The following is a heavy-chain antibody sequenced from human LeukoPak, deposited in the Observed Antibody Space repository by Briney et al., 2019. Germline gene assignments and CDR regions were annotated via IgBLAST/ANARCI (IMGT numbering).Heavy chain of an antibody. V-gene: IGHV1-69*13. Sequence: GASVKVSCKASGYTFTSYAMNWVRQAPGQGLEWMGGIIPIFGTANYAQKFQGRVTITADESTSTAYMELSSLRSEDTAVYYCAGVEPVGLFDYWGQGTLVTVS. J-gene: IGHJ4*02. D-gene: IGHD4-23*01. CDR2: IIPIFGTA. CDR1: GYTFTSYA. CDR3: AGVEPVGLFDY.